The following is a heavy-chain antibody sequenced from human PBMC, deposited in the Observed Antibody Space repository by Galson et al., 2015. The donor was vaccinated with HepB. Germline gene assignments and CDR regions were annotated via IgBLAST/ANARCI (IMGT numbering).Heavy chain of an antibody. CDR2: IKSKTDGGTT. CDR1: GFTFSNAW. CDR3: TTLGRLAVGTSTSGY. J-gene: IGHJ4*02. D-gene: IGHD3-3*01. Sequence: SLRLSCAASGFTFSNAWMSWVRQAPGKGLEWVGRIKSKTDGGTTDYAAPVKGRFTISRDDSKNTLYLQMNSLKTEDTAVYYCTTLGRLAVGTSTSGYWGQGTLVTVSS. V-gene: IGHV3-15*01.